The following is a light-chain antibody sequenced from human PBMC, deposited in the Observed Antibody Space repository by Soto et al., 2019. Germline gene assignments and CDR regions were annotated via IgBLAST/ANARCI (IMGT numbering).Light chain of an antibody. V-gene: IGKV1-12*01. J-gene: IGKJ5*01. CDR2: SAS. Sequence: DIQMTQSPSSLSASVGDRVTITCRASQTISSWLAWYQQKPGKAPKLLIYSASTLFSGVPSRFSGSGSGTDFTLTISNLQPEDFVTYFCQQAKAFPTSFGQGTRLEI. CDR3: QQAKAFPTS. CDR1: QTISSW.